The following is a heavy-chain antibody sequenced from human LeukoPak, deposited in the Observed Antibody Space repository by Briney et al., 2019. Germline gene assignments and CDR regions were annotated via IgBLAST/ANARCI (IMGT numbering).Heavy chain of an antibody. D-gene: IGHD6-6*01. Sequence: GGSLRLSCAASGFTFSSYWMNWARQAPGKGLEWVASINHNGNVNYYVDSVKGRFTISRDNAKNSLYLQMSNLRAEDTAVYYCARSSYSSSSSVWGQGTMVTVSS. J-gene: IGHJ3*01. CDR3: ARSSYSSSSSV. V-gene: IGHV3-7*03. CDR2: INHNGNVN. CDR1: GFTFSSYW.